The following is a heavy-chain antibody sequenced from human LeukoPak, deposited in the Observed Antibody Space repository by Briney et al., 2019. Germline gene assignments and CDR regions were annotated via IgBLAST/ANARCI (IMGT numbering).Heavy chain of an antibody. J-gene: IGHJ4*02. V-gene: IGHV4-39*01. D-gene: IGHD3/OR15-3a*01. CDR1: GGSISSSSYY. CDR2: VYYNGGT. CDR3: ARVGGYASSTGYYPDH. Sequence: TSETLSLTCTVSGGSISSSSYYWGWIRQPPGKGPEYIGSVYYNGGTSYNPSLKSRVTISVDTSKNQFSLKLSSVTAADTAVYSCARVGGYASSTGYYPDHWGQGTLVTVS.